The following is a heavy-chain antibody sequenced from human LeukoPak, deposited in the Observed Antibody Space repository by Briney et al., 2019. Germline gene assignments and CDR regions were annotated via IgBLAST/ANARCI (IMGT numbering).Heavy chain of an antibody. J-gene: IGHJ4*02. D-gene: IGHD3-22*01. CDR2: ISWNSGSI. CDR1: GLTFDDYA. Sequence: GGSLRLSCAASGLTFDDYAMHWVRQAPGKGLEWVSGISWNSGSIGYADSVKGRFTISRDNTKNSVYLQMNSLRAEDTAVYYCARDPPHRFTMIEKDSWGQGILVAVSS. CDR3: ARDPPHRFTMIEKDS. V-gene: IGHV3-9*01.